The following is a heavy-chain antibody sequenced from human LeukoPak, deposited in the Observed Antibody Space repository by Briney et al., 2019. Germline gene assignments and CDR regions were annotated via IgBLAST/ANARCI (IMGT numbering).Heavy chain of an antibody. CDR2: IIPILGIA. Sequence: SVKVSCKASGGTFSSYAISWVRQAPGQGLEWMGRIIPILGIADYAQKFQGRVTITADKSTSTAYMELSSLRSEDTAVYYCASTTTYYGGNSGGLFDYWGQGTLVTVSS. D-gene: IGHD4-23*01. CDR1: GGTFSSYA. V-gene: IGHV1-69*04. CDR3: ASTTTYYGGNSGGLFDY. J-gene: IGHJ4*02.